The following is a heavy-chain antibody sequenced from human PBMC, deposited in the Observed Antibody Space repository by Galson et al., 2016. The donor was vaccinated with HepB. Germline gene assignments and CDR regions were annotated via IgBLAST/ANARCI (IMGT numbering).Heavy chain of an antibody. CDR2: IYHSGST. D-gene: IGHD1-14*01. V-gene: IGHV4-30-2*01. Sequence: TLSLTCTVSGGSITSDGYSWSWIRQPPGKGLEWIGYIYHSGSTYCNPSLKSRITISVDRSKNQFSLKVSSVTAADTAVYFCARAPPLNGNIHFDYWGQGALVTVSS. CDR1: GGSITSDGYS. CDR3: ARAPPLNGNIHFDY. J-gene: IGHJ4*02.